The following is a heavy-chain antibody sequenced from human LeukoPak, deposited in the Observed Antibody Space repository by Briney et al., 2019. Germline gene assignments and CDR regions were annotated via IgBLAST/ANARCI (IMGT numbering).Heavy chain of an antibody. Sequence: SETLSLTCAVYGGSFSGYYWSWIRQPPGKGLEWIGEINHSGSTNYNPSLKSRVTISVDTSKNQFSLKLSSVTAADTAVYYCARLDYSSSPNRFDPWGQGTLVTVSS. V-gene: IGHV4-34*01. J-gene: IGHJ5*02. CDR1: GGSFSGYY. CDR2: INHSGST. D-gene: IGHD6-6*01. CDR3: ARLDYSSSPNRFDP.